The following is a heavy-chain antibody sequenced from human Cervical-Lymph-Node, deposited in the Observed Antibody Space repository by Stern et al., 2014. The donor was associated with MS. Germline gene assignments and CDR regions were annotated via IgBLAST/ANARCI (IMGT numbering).Heavy chain of an antibody. CDR2: INTNTGNP. V-gene: IGHV7-4-1*02. CDR3: ARGSDGAGMPY. D-gene: IGHD3-16*01. J-gene: IGHJ4*02. Sequence: QVQLVQSGSELKKPGASVKISCTAAGYTFTGYAMNWVRQAPGQGLEWMGWINTNTGNPTYAQGFTGRFVFSLDTSVSKAFLQISSLKAEDTAVYYCARGSDGAGMPYWGQGSLVTVSS. CDR1: GYTFTGYA.